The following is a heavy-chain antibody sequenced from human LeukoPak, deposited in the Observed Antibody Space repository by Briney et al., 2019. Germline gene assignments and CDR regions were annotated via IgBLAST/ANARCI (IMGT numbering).Heavy chain of an antibody. CDR2: INHSGDT. Sequence: SETLSLTCAVYGGSFSDYYWSWIRQPPGKGLEWIGEINHSGDTNYNPSLKSRVTISIDKPKNHVSLKLRSVTAADTAIYYCARRDFAIFGAVSCFDFWGQGTLVAVSS. CDR3: ARRDFAIFGAVSCFDF. D-gene: IGHD3-3*01. CDR1: GGSFSDYY. J-gene: IGHJ4*02. V-gene: IGHV4-34*01.